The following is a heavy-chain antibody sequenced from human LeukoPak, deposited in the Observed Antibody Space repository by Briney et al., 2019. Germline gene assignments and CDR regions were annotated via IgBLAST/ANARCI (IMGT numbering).Heavy chain of an antibody. D-gene: IGHD1-1*01. CDR3: ARHNYYQFDY. CDR2: IKHDASEK. CDR1: GFIFSDFS. J-gene: IGHJ4*02. V-gene: IGHV3-7*01. Sequence: GGSLRLSCTASGFIFSDFSMTWVRQAPGKGLEWVANIKHDASEKYYAESMRGRVPISRDNAKNSLYLQIDSLTTEDTAIYFCARHNYYQFDYWGQGTLVTASS.